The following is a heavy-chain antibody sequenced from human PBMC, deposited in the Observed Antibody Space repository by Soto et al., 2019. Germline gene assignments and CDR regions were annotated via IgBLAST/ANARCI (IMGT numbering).Heavy chain of an antibody. CDR1: GVTFCASA. Sequence: GALRLSCAASGVTFCASALQWVRQASGKGLEWLGRIGSKGETYATAYAASVKGRFTISRDDSKNTAYLQMNSLESEDTAVYYWSRDDSDWFFNWGRGTLVTVS. V-gene: IGHV3-73*01. J-gene: IGHJ4*02. D-gene: IGHD3-9*01. CDR3: SRDDSDWFFN. CDR2: IGSKGETYAT.